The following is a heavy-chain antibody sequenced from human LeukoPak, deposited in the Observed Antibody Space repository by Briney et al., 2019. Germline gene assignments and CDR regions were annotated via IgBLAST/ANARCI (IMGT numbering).Heavy chain of an antibody. CDR3: ARDLDYGDYVIWFDP. CDR2: IYYSGST. V-gene: IGHV4-39*07. CDR1: GGSISSSSYY. J-gene: IGHJ5*02. D-gene: IGHD4-17*01. Sequence: SETLSLTCTVSGGSISSSSYYWGWIRQPPGKGLEWIGSIYYSGSTYYNPSLKSRVTISVDTSKNQFSLKLSSVTAADTAVYYCARDLDYGDYVIWFDPWGQGTLVTVSS.